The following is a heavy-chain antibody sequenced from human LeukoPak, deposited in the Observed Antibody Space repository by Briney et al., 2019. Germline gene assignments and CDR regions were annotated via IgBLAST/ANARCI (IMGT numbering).Heavy chain of an antibody. V-gene: IGHV3-48*01. CDR3: AQQVGYCSSGSCYFTY. J-gene: IGHJ1*01. Sequence: PGGSLRLSRAASGFTFSSYSMNWVRQAPGKGLEWVSYISSSSSAIYYADSVKGRFTISRDNAKNSLYLQMNSLRAEDTAVYYCAQQVGYCSSGSCYFTYWGQGTLVTVSS. CDR2: ISSSSSAI. D-gene: IGHD2-15*01. CDR1: GFTFSSYS.